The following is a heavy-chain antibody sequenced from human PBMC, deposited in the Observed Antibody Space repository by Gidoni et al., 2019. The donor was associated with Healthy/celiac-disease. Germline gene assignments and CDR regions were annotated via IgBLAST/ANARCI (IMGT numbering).Heavy chain of an antibody. CDR2: IIPIFGTA. V-gene: IGHV1-69*01. D-gene: IGHD1-26*01. CDR1: GGTFSSYA. Sequence: QVQLVQSGAEVKKPGSSVKVSCKASGGTFSSYAISWVRQAPGQGLEWMGGIIPIFGTANYAQKFQGRVTITADESTSTAYMELSSLRSEDTAVYYCARGTRVGSVRGYYYYYMDVWGKGTTVTVSS. CDR3: ARGTRVGSVRGYYYYYMDV. J-gene: IGHJ6*03.